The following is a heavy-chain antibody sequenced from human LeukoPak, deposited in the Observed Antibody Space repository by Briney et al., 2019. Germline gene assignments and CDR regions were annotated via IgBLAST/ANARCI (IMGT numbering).Heavy chain of an antibody. J-gene: IGHJ4*02. V-gene: IGHV4-59*01. Sequence: PSETLSLTCTVSGGSISSYYWSWIRQPAGKGLEWIGYIYYSGSTNYNPSLKSRVTISVDTSKNQFSLKLSSVTAADTAVYYCARDSYYYGSGSPYFDYWGQGTLVTVSS. CDR1: GGSISSYY. CDR2: IYYSGST. D-gene: IGHD3-10*01. CDR3: ARDSYYYGSGSPYFDY.